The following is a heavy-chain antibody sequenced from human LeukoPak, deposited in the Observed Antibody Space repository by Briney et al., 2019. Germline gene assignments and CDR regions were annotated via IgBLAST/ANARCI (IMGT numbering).Heavy chain of an antibody. D-gene: IGHD3-10*01. CDR3: ARVGERGNAFDI. V-gene: IGHV3-48*04. J-gene: IGHJ3*02. CDR1: GFTFSISS. Sequence: PGGSLRLSCVASGFTFSISSMSWVRQAPGKGLEWVSYISNSGSTIYYADSVKGRFTISRDNAKNSLYLQMNSLRAEDTAVYYCARVGERGNAFDIWGQGTMVTVSS. CDR2: ISNSGSTI.